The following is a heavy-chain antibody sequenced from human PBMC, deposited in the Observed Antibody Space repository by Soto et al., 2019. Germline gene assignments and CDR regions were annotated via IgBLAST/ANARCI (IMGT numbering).Heavy chain of an antibody. CDR1: GGSITTSSYN. Sequence: QLQLQESGPGLVKPSETLSLTCSVSGGSITTSSYNWDWIRQPPGKGLEWIGTIYFDGSTSYNPSIKSQLTISVDTYKYHFAMKVNSVTAADTAVYYCARLYGNAFDVWGRGTVVTVSS. CDR2: IYFDGST. D-gene: IGHD1-1*01. CDR3: ARLYGNAFDV. V-gene: IGHV4-39*02. J-gene: IGHJ3*01.